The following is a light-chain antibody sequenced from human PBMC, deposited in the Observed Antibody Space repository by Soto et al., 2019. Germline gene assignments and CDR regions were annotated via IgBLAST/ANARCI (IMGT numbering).Light chain of an antibody. CDR3: QQYGSSFLYT. Sequence: EIVLTQSPGTLSLSPGERATLSCRASQSVSSSFLAWYQQKPGQAPRLLIYGASRRATGTPDRFSGSGSGTDFTLTISRLEPEDFAVYYCQQYGSSFLYTFGQVTKLEIK. V-gene: IGKV3-20*01. CDR1: QSVSSSF. CDR2: GAS. J-gene: IGKJ2*01.